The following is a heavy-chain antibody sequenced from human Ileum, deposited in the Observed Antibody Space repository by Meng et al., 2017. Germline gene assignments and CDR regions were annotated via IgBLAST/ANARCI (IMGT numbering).Heavy chain of an antibody. CDR3: ALLLVVDSSTLDDY. CDR2: IKHSGVT. CDR1: GGSFSDYY. D-gene: IGHD2-15*01. V-gene: IGHV4-34*01. Sequence: VQLDQWGAGMLNPSETRALPCAVYGGSFSDYYWSWIRQAPGKGLEWIGEIKHSGVTKYNPSLKSRVSISVNSSKNQLSLKVTSVTAADTAVYYCALLLVVDSSTLDDYWGQGTLVTVSS. J-gene: IGHJ4*02.